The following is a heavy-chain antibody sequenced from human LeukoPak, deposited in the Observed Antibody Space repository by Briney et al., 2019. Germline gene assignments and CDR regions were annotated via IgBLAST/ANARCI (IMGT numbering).Heavy chain of an antibody. CDR1: GGSISSSSYY. J-gene: IGHJ4*02. CDR3: ARRPTSSIVGATTNYFDH. Sequence: SETLSLTCTVSGGSISSSSYYWGWIRQPPGKGLEWIGSIYFSGSTYHSPSLKSRVIPSIDTSKNQFSLKLSSVTAADTAVYYCARRPTSSIVGATTNYFDHWGQGTLVTVSS. CDR2: IYFSGST. V-gene: IGHV4-39*01. D-gene: IGHD1-26*01.